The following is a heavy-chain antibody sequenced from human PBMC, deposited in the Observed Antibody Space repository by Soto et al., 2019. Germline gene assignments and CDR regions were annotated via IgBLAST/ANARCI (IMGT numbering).Heavy chain of an antibody. CDR1: GDSVSSNSAA. J-gene: IGHJ3*02. D-gene: IGHD5-12*01. CDR3: ARWGWLRDAFDI. CDR2: TYYRSTWYN. V-gene: IGHV6-1*01. Sequence: PSQTLSLTCAISGDSVSSNSAAWNWIRNSPSRGLEWLGRTYYRSTWYNAYAVSVKSRITINPDTSKYHFSLQLKSVTPEDTAVYYCARWGWLRDAFDIWGQGTMVTVSS.